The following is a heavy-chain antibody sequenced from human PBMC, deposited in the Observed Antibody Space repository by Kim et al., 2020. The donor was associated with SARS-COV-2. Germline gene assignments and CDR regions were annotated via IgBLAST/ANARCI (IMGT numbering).Heavy chain of an antibody. V-gene: IGHV3-23*01. CDR2: ISGSGGST. J-gene: IGHJ6*02. CDR1: GFTFSSYA. Sequence: GGSLRLSCAASGFTFSSYAMSWVRQAPGKGLEWVSAISGSGGSTYYADSVKGRFTISRDNSKNTLYLQMNSLRAEDTAVYYCAKDMRYSNNYYYYGMDVWGQGTTVTVSS. D-gene: IGHD4-4*01. CDR3: AKDMRYSNNYYYYGMDV.